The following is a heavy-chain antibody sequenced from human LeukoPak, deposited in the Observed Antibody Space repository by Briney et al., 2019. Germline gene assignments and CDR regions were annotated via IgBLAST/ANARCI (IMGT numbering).Heavy chain of an antibody. V-gene: IGHV7-4-1*02. D-gene: IGHD3-10*01. CDR2: INTNTGNP. Sequence: GASVKVSCKASGYTFTSYAMNWVRQAPGQGLEWMGWINTNTGNPTYAQGFTGRFVFSLDTSVSTAYLQISSLKAEDTAVYYCARDGQRLWFGEPLIGHYFDYWGQGTLVTVSS. CDR1: GYTFTSYA. CDR3: ARDGQRLWFGEPLIGHYFDY. J-gene: IGHJ4*02.